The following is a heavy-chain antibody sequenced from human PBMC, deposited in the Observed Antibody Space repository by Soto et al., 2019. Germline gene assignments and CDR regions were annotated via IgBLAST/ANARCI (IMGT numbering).Heavy chain of an antibody. Sequence: GGSLRLSCAASGFTFSSYAMSWVRQAPGKGLEWVSAISGSGGSTYYADSVKGRFTISRDHSQNTRYLQMNSLRAEDTAVYYCAKDRGTIVREHWEAFDIWGQGTMGTVSS. CDR2: ISGSGGST. CDR3: AKDRGTIVREHWEAFDI. V-gene: IGHV3-23*01. J-gene: IGHJ3*02. D-gene: IGHD3-10*01. CDR1: GFTFSSYA.